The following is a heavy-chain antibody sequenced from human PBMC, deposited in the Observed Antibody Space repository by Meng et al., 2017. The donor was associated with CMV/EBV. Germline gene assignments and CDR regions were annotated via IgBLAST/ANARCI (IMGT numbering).Heavy chain of an antibody. CDR1: GFTFSSYG. CDR2: INPSGGST. J-gene: IGHJ4*02. Sequence: GESLKISCAASGFTFSSYGMHWVRQAPGQGLEWMGIINPSGGSTSYAQKFQGRVTMTRDTSTSTVYMELSSLRSEDTAVYYCARDASGVDYWGQGTLVTVSS. V-gene: IGHV1-46*01. CDR3: ARDASGVDY. D-gene: IGHD1-26*01.